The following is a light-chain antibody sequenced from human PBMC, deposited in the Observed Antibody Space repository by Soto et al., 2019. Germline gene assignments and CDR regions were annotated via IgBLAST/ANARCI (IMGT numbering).Light chain of an antibody. J-gene: IGKJ1*01. CDR2: ATS. CDR3: QHYGRSFWT. CDR1: QSIGNY. V-gene: IGKV3-11*01. Sequence: EVVLTQSPATLSLSPGEGATLSCRASQSIGNYLAWYQQKPGQAPRLLIYATSNRATGIPARFSGSGSGTDFTLTISRLEPEDFAVYYCQHYGRSFWTFGQGTKVDIK.